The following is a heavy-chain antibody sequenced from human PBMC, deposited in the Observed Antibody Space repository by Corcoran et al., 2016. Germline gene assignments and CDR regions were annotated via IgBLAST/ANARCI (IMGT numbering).Heavy chain of an antibody. CDR2: IYYSGST. CDR3: ARGGRYYDFWSGHNWFDP. CDR1: GGSISSSSYY. V-gene: IGHV4-39*07. D-gene: IGHD3-3*01. J-gene: IGHJ5*02. Sequence: QLQLQESGPGLVKPSETLSLTCTVSGGSISSSSYYWGWIRQPPGKGLEWIGSIYYSGSTYYNPSLKSRVTISVDTSKNQFSLKLSSVTAADTAVYYCARGGRYYDFWSGHNWFDPWGQGTLVTVSS.